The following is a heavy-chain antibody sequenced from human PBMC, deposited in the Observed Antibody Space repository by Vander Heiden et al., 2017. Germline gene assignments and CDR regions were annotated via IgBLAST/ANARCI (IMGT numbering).Heavy chain of an antibody. CDR2: IYPGDSDT. CDR1: GYSFTSYW. D-gene: IGHD2-15*01. J-gene: IGHJ6*02. Sequence: EVQLVQSGAEVKKPGESLKIPCTGSGYSFTSYWTGWVRQVPGKGLEWMGIIYPGDSDTRYSPSFQGQVTISADKSISTAYLQWSSLKASDTAMYYCARRGRGYCSGGSCYSAHYYYGMDVWGQGTTVTVSS. CDR3: ARRGRGYCSGGSCYSAHYYYGMDV. V-gene: IGHV5-51*01.